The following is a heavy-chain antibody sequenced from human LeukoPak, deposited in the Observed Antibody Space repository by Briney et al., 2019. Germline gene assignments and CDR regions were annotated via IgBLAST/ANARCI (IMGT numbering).Heavy chain of an antibody. J-gene: IGHJ4*02. CDR1: GGSISSYY. CDR3: ARDADRSVGY. Sequence: SQTLSLTCTVSGGSISSYYWSWIRQPPGKGLEWIGYIYYTGNTNYNPSLKSRVTISVDTSKNQFSLKLTSVTAADTAVYYCARDADRSVGYWGQGTLVTVSS. V-gene: IGHV4-59*01. CDR2: IYYTGNT.